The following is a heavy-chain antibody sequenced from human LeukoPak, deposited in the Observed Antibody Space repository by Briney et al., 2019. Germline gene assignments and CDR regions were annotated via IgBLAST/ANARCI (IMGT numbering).Heavy chain of an antibody. CDR1: GFTFSSYA. CDR3: ARGGVYDSSGYKVY. CDR2: ISYDGSNK. D-gene: IGHD3-22*01. V-gene: IGHV3-30-3*01. J-gene: IGHJ4*02. Sequence: PGGSLRLSCAASGFTFSSYAMHWVRQAPGKGLEWVAVISYDGSNKYYADSVKGRFTISRDNSKNTLYLQMNSLRAEDTAVYYCARGGVYDSSGYKVYWGQGTLVTVSS.